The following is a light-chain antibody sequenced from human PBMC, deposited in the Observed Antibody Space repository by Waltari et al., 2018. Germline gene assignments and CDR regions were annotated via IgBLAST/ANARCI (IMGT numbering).Light chain of an antibody. CDR1: SSDVGGYNS. CDR2: EVS. Sequence: QSALTQPASVSGSPGQSITISCTGPSSDVGGYNSVSWYQQHPGKAPKLMIYEVSNRPSGVSNRFSGSKSGNTASRTISGLQAEDEADYYCSSYTSSSTLVFGGGTKLTVL. V-gene: IGLV2-14*01. J-gene: IGLJ2*01. CDR3: SSYTSSSTLV.